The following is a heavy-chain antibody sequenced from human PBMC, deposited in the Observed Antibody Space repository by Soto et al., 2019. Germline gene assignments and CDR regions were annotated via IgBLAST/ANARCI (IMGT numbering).Heavy chain of an antibody. CDR1: GFSFSDYT. D-gene: IGHD1-1*01. Sequence: GGSLRLSCAGSGFSFSDYTMNWVRQAPGKGLEWVSSISRGSDYIFYADTVKGRFTISRDNARNSLYLQMSSLRAEDTAVYYCGRDDDNEANAIDNWGQGTLVTVSS. CDR2: ISRGSDYI. J-gene: IGHJ4*02. V-gene: IGHV3-21*01. CDR3: GRDDDNEANAIDN.